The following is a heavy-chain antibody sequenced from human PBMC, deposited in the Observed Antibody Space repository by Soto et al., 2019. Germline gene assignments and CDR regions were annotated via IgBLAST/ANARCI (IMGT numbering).Heavy chain of an antibody. CDR3: ARGNSFGSGIGYSDH. J-gene: IGHJ4*02. V-gene: IGHV4-59*08. D-gene: IGHD3-10*01. CDR2: IYYSGGT. Sequence: SETLSLTRTVIDGSINYYYWNRIRQPPGKGLEWIGYIYYSGGTKYSPSLKSRVTISVDTSKNQFSLKLRSVTAADTAIYYCARGNSFGSGIGYSDHRGKGAQVTVS. CDR1: DGSINYYY.